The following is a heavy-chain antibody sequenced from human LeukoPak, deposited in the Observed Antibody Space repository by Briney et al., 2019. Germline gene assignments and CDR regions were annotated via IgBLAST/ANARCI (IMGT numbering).Heavy chain of an antibody. J-gene: IGHJ5*02. CDR3: ARGIPYDFWSGYYTSWFDP. V-gene: IGHV1-46*01. CDR2: ISASGGST. Sequence: ASLKVSCKASGYTFTSYYMHWVRQAPGQGLEWMGIISASGGSTSYAQKFQGRVTMTRDTSTSTVYMELSSLRSEDTAVYYCARGIPYDFWSGYYTSWFDPWGQGTLVTVSS. CDR1: GYTFTSYY. D-gene: IGHD3-3*01.